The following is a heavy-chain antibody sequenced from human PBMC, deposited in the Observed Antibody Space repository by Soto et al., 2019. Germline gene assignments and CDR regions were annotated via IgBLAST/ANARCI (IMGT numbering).Heavy chain of an antibody. J-gene: IGHJ3*02. V-gene: IGHV3-23*01. D-gene: IGHD6-19*01. CDR2: ISGSGGST. Sequence: GGSLRLSCAASGFTFSSYAMSWVRQAPGKGLEWVSAISGSGGSTYYADSVKGRFTISRDNSKNTLYLQMNSLRAEDTAVYYCAKMHQWLVFPHAFDIWSQGTMVTVSS. CDR3: AKMHQWLVFPHAFDI. CDR1: GFTFSSYA.